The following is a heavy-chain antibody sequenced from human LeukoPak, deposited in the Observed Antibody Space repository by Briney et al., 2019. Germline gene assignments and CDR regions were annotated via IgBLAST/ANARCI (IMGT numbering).Heavy chain of an antibody. Sequence: PGGSLRLSCAASGFTFDDYTMHWVRLAPGKGLEWLSLISWDGGSTYYAETVKGRFTISRDNTKNSLYLQMNSLRTEDTALYYCAKDSGGGVGATDDAFDIWGQGTKVTVSS. CDR2: ISWDGGST. V-gene: IGHV3-43*01. CDR3: AKDSGGGVGATDDAFDI. J-gene: IGHJ3*02. D-gene: IGHD1-26*01. CDR1: GFTFDDYT.